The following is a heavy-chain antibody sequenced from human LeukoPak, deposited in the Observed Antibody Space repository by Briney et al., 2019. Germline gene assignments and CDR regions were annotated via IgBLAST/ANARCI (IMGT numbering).Heavy chain of an antibody. V-gene: IGHV4-31*03. CDR1: GGSISSGGYY. CDR3: ARERLPAAISWFDP. Sequence: PSQTLSLTCTVSGGSISSGGYYWSWIPQHPGKGLEWIGYIYYSGSTYYNPSLKSRVTMSVDTSKNQFSLKLSSVTAADTAVYYCARERLPAAISWFDPWGQGTLVTVSS. D-gene: IGHD2-2*01. J-gene: IGHJ5*02. CDR2: IYYSGST.